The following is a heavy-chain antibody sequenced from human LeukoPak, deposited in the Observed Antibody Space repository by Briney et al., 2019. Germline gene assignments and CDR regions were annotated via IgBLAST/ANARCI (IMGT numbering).Heavy chain of an antibody. D-gene: IGHD1-7*01. CDR1: GFTVSSNY. CDR3: AMTPQGSRNYFYFDS. Sequence: PGGSLRLSCAASGFTVSSNYMSWVRQAPGKGLEWVSVIYSGGSTYYADSVKGRFTISRDNPKNTLYLQMNSLRAEDTAVYYCAMTPQGSRNYFYFDSWGQGTLVTVSS. CDR2: IYSGGST. J-gene: IGHJ4*02. V-gene: IGHV3-53*01.